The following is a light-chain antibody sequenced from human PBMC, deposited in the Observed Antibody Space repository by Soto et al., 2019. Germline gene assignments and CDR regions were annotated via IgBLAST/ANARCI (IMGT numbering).Light chain of an antibody. CDR2: DAS. CDR3: HQYNYSPTT. Sequence: EIVLTQSPGTLSLSPGERATLYCRASQSVSSSYLAWYQQKPCQAPRLLLFDASSRATGIPDRFSGSGSGTDFTLTIMRLEPEDFAVYYCHQYNYSPTTFGNGTTVEIK. J-gene: IGKJ1*01. V-gene: IGKV3-20*01. CDR1: QSVSSSY.